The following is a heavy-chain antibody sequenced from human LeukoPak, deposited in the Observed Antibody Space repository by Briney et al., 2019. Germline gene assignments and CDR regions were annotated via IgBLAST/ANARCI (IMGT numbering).Heavy chain of an antibody. CDR1: GGSISSSSYY. V-gene: IGHV4-39*01. J-gene: IGHJ6*02. D-gene: IGHD6-13*01. CDR2: IYYSGST. Sequence: SETLSLTCTVSGGSISSSSYYWGWIRQPPGKGLEWIGSIYYSGSTYYNPSLKSRVTISVDTSKNQFSLKLSSVTAADTAVYYCARGRPAARPRGTYYYYYYGMDVWGQGTTVTVSS. CDR3: ARGRPAARPRGTYYYYYYGMDV.